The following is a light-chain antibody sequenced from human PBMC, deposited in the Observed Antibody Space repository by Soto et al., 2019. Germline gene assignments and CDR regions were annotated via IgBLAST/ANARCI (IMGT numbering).Light chain of an antibody. V-gene: IGKV3-20*01. Sequence: EIVLTQSPGTLSLSPGESATLSCSASQCVSSSYLAWYQQKPGQAPRLLIYGASSRATGIPDRFSGSGSGTDFSLTISSLEPEDFAVYYCQQYGSSPRTFGQGTKVDIK. J-gene: IGKJ1*01. CDR1: QCVSSSY. CDR2: GAS. CDR3: QQYGSSPRT.